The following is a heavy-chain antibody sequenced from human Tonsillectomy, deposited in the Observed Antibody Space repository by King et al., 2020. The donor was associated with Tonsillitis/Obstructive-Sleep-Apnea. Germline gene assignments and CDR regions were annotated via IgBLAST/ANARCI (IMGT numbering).Heavy chain of an antibody. CDR1: GFTFDDYA. D-gene: IGHD3-10*01. V-gene: IGHV3-43*02. CDR2: ISGDGGST. J-gene: IGHJ4*02. CDR3: AKDTSPYGSGSYYSPYFDY. Sequence: EVQLVESGGGVVQPGGSLRLSCAASGFTFDDYAMHWVRQAPGKGLEWVSLISGDGGSTYYADSVKGRFTIYRDNSKNSLYLQMNSLRTEDTALYYCAKDTSPYGSGSYYSPYFDYWGQGTLVTVSS.